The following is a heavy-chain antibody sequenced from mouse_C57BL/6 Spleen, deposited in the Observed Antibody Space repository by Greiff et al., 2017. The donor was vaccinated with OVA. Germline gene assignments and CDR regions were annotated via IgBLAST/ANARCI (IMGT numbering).Heavy chain of an antibody. CDR2: ISSGSSTI. CDR1: GFTFSDYG. CDR3: ARGYYDYDDYYAMDY. J-gene: IGHJ4*01. V-gene: IGHV5-17*01. Sequence: EVKLMESGGGLVKPGGSLKLSCAASGFTFSDYGMHWVRQAPEKGLEWVAYISSGSSTIYYADTVKGRFTISRDNAENTLFLQMTSLRSEDTAMYYCARGYYDYDDYYAMDYWGQGTSVTVSS. D-gene: IGHD2-4*01.